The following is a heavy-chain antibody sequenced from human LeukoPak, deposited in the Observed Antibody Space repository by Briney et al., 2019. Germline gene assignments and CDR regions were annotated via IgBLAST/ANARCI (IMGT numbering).Heavy chain of an antibody. CDR3: ARYTIYEKKIDY. V-gene: IGHV4-61*02. Sequence: PSETLSLTCTVSGYSISSGYYWSWIRQPAGKGLEWIGRIYTSGSTNYNPSLKSRVTMSVDTSKNQFSLKLSSVTAADTAVYYCARYTIYEKKIDYWGQGTLVTVSS. CDR2: IYTSGST. CDR1: GYSISSGYY. J-gene: IGHJ4*02. D-gene: IGHD5/OR15-5a*01.